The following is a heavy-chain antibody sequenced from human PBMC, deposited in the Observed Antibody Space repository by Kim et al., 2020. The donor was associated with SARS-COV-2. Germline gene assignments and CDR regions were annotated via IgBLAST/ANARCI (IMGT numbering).Heavy chain of an antibody. CDR3: ARDVMSYSSGSDGGMDV. CDR1: GFTFSSYG. V-gene: IGHV3-33*01. Sequence: GGSLRLSCAASGFTFSSYGIHWVRQAPGKGMEWVAFIWFDGSNKYYADSVKGRFTIARDNSKNTVYLYMNSLRAEDTAVYFCARDVMSYSSGSDGGMDVWGQGTTVTVSS. CDR2: IWFDGSNK. D-gene: IGHD6-19*01. J-gene: IGHJ6*02.